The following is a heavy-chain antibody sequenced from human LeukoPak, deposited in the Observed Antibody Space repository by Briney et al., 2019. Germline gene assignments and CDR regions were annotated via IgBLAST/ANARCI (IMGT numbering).Heavy chain of an antibody. D-gene: IGHD4-23*01. CDR3: AGGQSVGY. CDR1: GFTFSPYA. V-gene: IGHV3-7*01. CDR2: IKEDGNEK. Sequence: PGGSLRLSCAASGFTFSPYAMSWVRQAPGKGLEWVANIKEDGNEKYYVDSVKGRFTISRDNAKNSVYLQMNSLRVEDTAVYYCAGGQSVGYWGQGTLVTVSS. J-gene: IGHJ4*02.